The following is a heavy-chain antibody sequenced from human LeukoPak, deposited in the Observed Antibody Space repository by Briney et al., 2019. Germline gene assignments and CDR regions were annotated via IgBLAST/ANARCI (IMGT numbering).Heavy chain of an antibody. V-gene: IGHV3-30*04. Sequence: PGGSLRLSCAVSGFTFSSYAMHWVRQAPGKGLEWVAVISYDGSNKYYADSVKGRFTISRDNSKNTLYLQMNSLRAEDTAVYYCARESRTRGAFDIWGQGTMVTVSS. J-gene: IGHJ3*02. CDR2: ISYDGSNK. CDR1: GFTFSSYA. CDR3: ARESRTRGAFDI.